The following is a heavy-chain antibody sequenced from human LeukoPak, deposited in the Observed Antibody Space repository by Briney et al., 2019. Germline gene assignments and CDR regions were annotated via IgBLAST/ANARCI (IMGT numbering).Heavy chain of an antibody. Sequence: SGGSLRLSCAASGFTFSNAWMTWVRQAPGRGLEWVGRIKSKTDGGTTDYAALVKGRFTISRDDSKNTLYLQMNSLRAEDTAVYYCAKDLEGADGGGSPYYYYYYYMDVWGKGTTVTVSS. CDR3: AKDLEGADGGGSPYYYYYYYMDV. J-gene: IGHJ6*03. V-gene: IGHV3-15*01. CDR2: IKSKTDGGTT. D-gene: IGHD2-15*01. CDR1: GFTFSNAW.